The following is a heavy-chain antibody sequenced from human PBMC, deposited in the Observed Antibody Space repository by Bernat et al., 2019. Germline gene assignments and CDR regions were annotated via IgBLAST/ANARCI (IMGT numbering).Heavy chain of an antibody. CDR2: IYFSGST. V-gene: IGHV4-39*01. D-gene: IGHD6-19*01. CDR3: ARPFGPPHSSGWYR. J-gene: IGHJ4*02. Sequence: QLQLQESGPGLVKPSETLSLPYTVSVGSISSSSYYWGWIRQPPGKGLEWIGGIYFSGSTSYNPSLKSRVTISVDTSKNQFSPKLSSVTAADTAVYYCARPFGPPHSSGWYRWGQGTLVTVSS. CDR1: VGSISSSSYY.